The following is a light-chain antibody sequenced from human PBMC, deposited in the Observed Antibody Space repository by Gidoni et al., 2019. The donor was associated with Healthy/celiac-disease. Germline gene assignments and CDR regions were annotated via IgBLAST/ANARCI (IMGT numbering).Light chain of an antibody. V-gene: IGKV3-15*01. CDR2: GAS. CDR1: QSVSSN. J-gene: IGKJ1*01. CDR3: QQYNNWPGT. Sequence: VMTQSPATLSVSPGERATLSCRASQSVSSNLAWYQQKPGQAPRLLIYGASTRATGIPARFSGSGSGTEFTLTISSLQSEDFAVYYCQQYNNWPGTFGQGTKVEIK.